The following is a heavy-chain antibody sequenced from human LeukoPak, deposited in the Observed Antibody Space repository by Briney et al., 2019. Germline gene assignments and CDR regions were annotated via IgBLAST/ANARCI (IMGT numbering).Heavy chain of an antibody. Sequence: PSETLSLTYTVSGGSISSSNHYWGWIRQPPGKGLEWIASIYYSGSTYSNPTLKSRVTMSVDTSKNQFSLKLYSVTAADTAMYYCARQTSMVTMYYFDQWGQGTLVTVSS. CDR2: IYYSGST. J-gene: IGHJ4*02. D-gene: IGHD2-21*02. CDR1: GGSISSSNHY. V-gene: IGHV4-39*01. CDR3: ARQTSMVTMYYFDQ.